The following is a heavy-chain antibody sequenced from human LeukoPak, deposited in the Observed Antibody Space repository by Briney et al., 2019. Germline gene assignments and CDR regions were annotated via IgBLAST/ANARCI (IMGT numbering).Heavy chain of an antibody. CDR2: ISSGGNTI. V-gene: IGHV3-48*03. Sequence: GGSLRLSCAASAFTFSSYEMNWVRQAPGKGLEWVSYISSGGNTIYYADSVKSRFTISRDNAKNSLYLQMNSLRAEDTAVYYCARGCCTSTSCTCHYYYGMDVWGKGTTVTVSS. CDR1: AFTFSSYE. D-gene: IGHD2-2*01. CDR3: ARGCCTSTSCTCHYYYGMDV. J-gene: IGHJ6*04.